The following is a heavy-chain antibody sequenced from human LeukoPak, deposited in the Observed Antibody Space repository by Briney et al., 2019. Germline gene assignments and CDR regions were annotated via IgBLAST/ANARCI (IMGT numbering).Heavy chain of an antibody. CDR3: ARDRRGGSGWYYFDS. J-gene: IGHJ4*02. V-gene: IGHV3-7*01. Sequence: GGSLRLSCTASGLTFSTSGFNWVRQAPGKGLEWVANIKQDGSEKHYVDSVKGRFTISRDNAKNSLYLQMNSLRAEDTAVYYCARDRRGGSGWYYFDSWGQGTLVTVSS. CDR2: IKQDGSEK. CDR1: GLTFSTSG. D-gene: IGHD6-19*01.